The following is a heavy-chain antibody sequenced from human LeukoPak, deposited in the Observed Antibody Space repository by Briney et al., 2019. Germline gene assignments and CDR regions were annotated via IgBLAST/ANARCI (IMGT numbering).Heavy chain of an antibody. D-gene: IGHD4-17*01. CDR2: ISSSSSYR. CDR1: GFTFTTYS. J-gene: IGHJ4*02. V-gene: IGHV3-21*01. Sequence: KTGGSLRLSCAASGFTFTTYSMNWVRQAPGKGLEWVSSISSSSSYRYYADSVKDRFTISRDNAKNSLYLQMNSLRAEDTAVYYCARYGTVFDYWGQGTLVTVSS. CDR3: ARYGTVFDY.